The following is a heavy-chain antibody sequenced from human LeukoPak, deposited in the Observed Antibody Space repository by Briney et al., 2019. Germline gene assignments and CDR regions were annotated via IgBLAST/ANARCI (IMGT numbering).Heavy chain of an antibody. Sequence: GASVKVSCKASGYTFISYYVHWVRQAPGQGLEWMGIINPKTGSTTYPQKFQGRVTITADESTSTAYMELSSLRSEDTAVYYCARDSEKVGATGCFDYWGQGTLVTVSS. D-gene: IGHD1-26*01. J-gene: IGHJ4*02. CDR3: ARDSEKVGATGCFDY. V-gene: IGHV1-46*01. CDR1: GYTFISYY. CDR2: INPKTGST.